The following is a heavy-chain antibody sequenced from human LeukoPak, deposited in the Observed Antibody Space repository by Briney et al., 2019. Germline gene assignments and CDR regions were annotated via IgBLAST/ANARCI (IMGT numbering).Heavy chain of an antibody. CDR3: ARPASPYYDFWSGYPFDY. J-gene: IGHJ4*02. D-gene: IGHD3-3*01. Sequence: ASVTVSCKASGGTFSSYAIRWVRQPPPQGLEWMGGIIPIFGTANYAQKLQGRVTITADESTSTAYMELSSLGSEDTAVYYCARPASPYYDFWSGYPFDYWGQGTLVTVSS. CDR1: GGTFSSYA. CDR2: IIPIFGTA. V-gene: IGHV1-69*13.